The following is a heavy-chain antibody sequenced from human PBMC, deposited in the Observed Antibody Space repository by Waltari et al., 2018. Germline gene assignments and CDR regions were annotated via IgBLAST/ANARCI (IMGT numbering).Heavy chain of an antibody. D-gene: IGHD4-17*01. CDR1: GFTFSSYS. CDR3: ARDLGDYEAFDI. J-gene: IGHJ3*02. CDR2: ISSSSSYI. Sequence: EVQLVESGGGLVTPGGSLRLSCAASGFTFSSYSMNWVRQAPGKGLEWVSSISSSSSYIYYADSVKGRFTISRDNAKNSLYLQMNSLRAEDTAVYYCARDLGDYEAFDIWGQGTMVTVSS. V-gene: IGHV3-21*01.